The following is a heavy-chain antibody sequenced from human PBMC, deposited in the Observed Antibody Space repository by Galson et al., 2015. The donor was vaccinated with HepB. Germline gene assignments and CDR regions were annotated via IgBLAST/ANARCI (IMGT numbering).Heavy chain of an antibody. Sequence: SVKVSCKASGYTFTSYGIDWVRQAPGQGLEWMGWISAYNGKTNYAQKLQGRATMTTDKSTSTAYMELRSLRSDDTAVYYCATPGGGYYYDTHAFDNWGQGTMVTVSS. J-gene: IGHJ3*02. CDR3: ATPGGGYYYDTHAFDN. CDR1: GYTFTSYG. D-gene: IGHD3-22*01. V-gene: IGHV1-18*04. CDR2: ISAYNGKT.